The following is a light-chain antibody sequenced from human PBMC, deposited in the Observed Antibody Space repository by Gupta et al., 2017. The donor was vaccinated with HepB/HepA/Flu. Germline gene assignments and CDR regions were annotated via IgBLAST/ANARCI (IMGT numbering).Light chain of an antibody. CDR3: MQNLQTPWT. J-gene: IGKJ1*01. V-gene: IGKV2-28*01. Sequence: IAMTQSPLSLPVTPGEPASISCMSNQSLLHSNGYNFLDWYLQKPGQSPRLLIYLGSIRASGVPERFSGSGSGTDFTLKISKMEAEDVGIYYCMQNLQTPWTFGQGTNVEIK. CDR2: LGS. CDR1: QSLLHSNGYNF.